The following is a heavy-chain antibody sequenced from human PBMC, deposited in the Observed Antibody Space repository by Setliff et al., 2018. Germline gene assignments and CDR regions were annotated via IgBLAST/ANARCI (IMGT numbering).Heavy chain of an antibody. V-gene: IGHV4-61*01. J-gene: IGHJ6*03. CDR1: GDSISSSSYY. Sequence: SETLSLTCSVSGDSISSSSYYWCWIRQPPGKGLEWIAYIYYSGSTNYNHSLKSRVTISVDTSKNQFSLKLSSMTAADTAVYYCARDGVSYSNSLPRYYYHYMDVWGKGTTVTVSS. CDR3: ARDGVSYSNSLPRYYYHYMDV. D-gene: IGHD4-4*01. CDR2: IYYSGST.